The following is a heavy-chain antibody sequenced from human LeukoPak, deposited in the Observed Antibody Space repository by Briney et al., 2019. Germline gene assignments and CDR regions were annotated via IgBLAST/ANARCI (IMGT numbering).Heavy chain of an antibody. CDR1: GGSFSGYY. CDR2: INHSGST. V-gene: IGHV4-34*01. J-gene: IGHJ5*02. D-gene: IGHD6-13*01. Sequence: PSETLSLTCAVYGGSFSGYYWSWIRQPPGKGLEWIGEINHSGSTNYNPSLKSRVTISVDTSKDQFSLKLSSVTAADTAVYYCARGGIAAAVSGVNWFDPWGQGTLVTVSS. CDR3: ARGGIAAAVSGVNWFDP.